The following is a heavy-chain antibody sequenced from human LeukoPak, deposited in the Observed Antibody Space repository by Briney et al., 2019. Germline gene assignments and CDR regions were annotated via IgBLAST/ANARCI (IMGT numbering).Heavy chain of an antibody. V-gene: IGHV3-48*01. J-gene: IGHJ3*02. CDR2: ITSSSGTI. D-gene: IGHD6-13*01. CDR1: VFTLSIYS. Sequence: GGSLRLSCAASVFTLSIYSMNWVRQAPGNRLEGVSHITSSSGTIYYADSVKGRFTISRDNAKNSLYLQMNSLRAEDTAVYYCAKDLRIAAAGTSAFDIWGQGTMVTVSS. CDR3: AKDLRIAAAGTSAFDI.